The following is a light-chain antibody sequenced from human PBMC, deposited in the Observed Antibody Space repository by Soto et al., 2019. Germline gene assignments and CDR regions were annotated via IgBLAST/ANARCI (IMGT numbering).Light chain of an antibody. CDR3: QEYNSY. V-gene: IGKV1-5*03. CDR2: RAS. Sequence: DNKMTQSPSTLSAFVGDRVTITCRASEAIADWLAWYQQKPGKAPKLLIYRASNLESGVPSRFSGRGFATEFTLTISSLQPDDVATYYCQEYNSYFGGGTKVEIK. CDR1: EAIADW. J-gene: IGKJ4*01.